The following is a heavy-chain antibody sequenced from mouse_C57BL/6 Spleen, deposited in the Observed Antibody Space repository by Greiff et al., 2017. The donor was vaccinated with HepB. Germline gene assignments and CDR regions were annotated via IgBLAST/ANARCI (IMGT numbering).Heavy chain of an antibody. CDR3: ARGGYDYWYFDV. J-gene: IGHJ1*03. CDR2: IDPSDSYT. D-gene: IGHD2-2*01. Sequence: VQLQQPGAELVMPGASVKLSCKASGYTFTSYWMHWVKQRPGQGLEWIGEIDPSDSYTNYNQKFKGKSTLTVDKSSSTAYMQLSSLTSEDSAVYYCARGGYDYWYFDVWGTGTTVTVSS. CDR1: GYTFTSYW. V-gene: IGHV1-69*01.